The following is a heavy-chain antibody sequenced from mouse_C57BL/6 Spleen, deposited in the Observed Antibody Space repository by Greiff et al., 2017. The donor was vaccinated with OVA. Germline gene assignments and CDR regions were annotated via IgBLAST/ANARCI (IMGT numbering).Heavy chain of an antibody. Sequence: EVNVVESGGGLVKPGGSLKLSCAASGFTFSSYPMSWVRQPPEKRLAWVATISGGGGHTYYPDSVKGRFTISRDNAKNTLYLQMSSLRSEDTALYYCARHWGPLWWYFDVWGTGTTVTVSS. V-gene: IGHV5-9*01. CDR2: ISGGGGHT. D-gene: IGHD6-1*01. J-gene: IGHJ1*03. CDR3: ARHWGPLWWYFDV. CDR1: GFTFSSYP.